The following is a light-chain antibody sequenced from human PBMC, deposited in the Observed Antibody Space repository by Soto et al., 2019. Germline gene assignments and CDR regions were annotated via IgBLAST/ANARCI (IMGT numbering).Light chain of an antibody. CDR1: QSVGSN. CDR2: DAS. CDR3: QQYNNWPWT. J-gene: IGKJ1*01. Sequence: EIVVTQSPATLSVSPGERATLSCRASQSVGSNFAWYQQQPGQAPRLLIYDASTRVTGVPARFSGSGSGTDFTLTISSLQSEDLAVYYCQQYNNWPWTFGQGTKVDIK. V-gene: IGKV3-15*01.